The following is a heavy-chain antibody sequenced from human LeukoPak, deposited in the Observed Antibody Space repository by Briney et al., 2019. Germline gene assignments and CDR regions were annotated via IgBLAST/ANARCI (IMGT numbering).Heavy chain of an antibody. CDR3: ARDHGFTIFGVVPHFDY. V-gene: IGHV3-48*01. Sequence: PGGSLRLSCAASGFTFSSYEMNWVRQAPGKGLEWVSYISSSSSTIYYADSVKGRFTISRDNAKNSLYLQMNSLRAEDTAVYYCARDHGFTIFGVVPHFDYWGQGTLVTVSS. D-gene: IGHD3-3*01. CDR1: GFTFSSYE. J-gene: IGHJ4*02. CDR2: ISSSSSTI.